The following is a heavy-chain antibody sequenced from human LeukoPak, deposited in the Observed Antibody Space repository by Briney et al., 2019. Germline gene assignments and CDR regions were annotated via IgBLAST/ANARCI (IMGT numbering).Heavy chain of an antibody. V-gene: IGHV1-8*02. CDR3: ARSRRGYYMDV. Sequence: ASVKVSCKASVYTFRNFDVNWVRQAPGQGLEWMARMNPGSGDTGYEGKFQARLTMSSNTSITTASMELSSLTSEDTAVYYCARSRRGYYMDVWGKGTTVIVSS. CDR1: VYTFRNFD. J-gene: IGHJ6*03. CDR2: MNPGSGDT.